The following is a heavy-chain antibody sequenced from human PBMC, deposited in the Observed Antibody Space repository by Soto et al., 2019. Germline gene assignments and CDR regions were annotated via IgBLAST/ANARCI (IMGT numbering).Heavy chain of an antibody. CDR3: AGGFGSGHYDY. V-gene: IGHV4-4*02. D-gene: IGHD3-10*01. J-gene: IGHJ4*02. CDR1: GVPISSSSW. CDR2: IYHSGST. Sequence: QVQLQESGPGLVKPSGTLSLTCTVSGVPISSSSWWTWVRQPPGKGLEWVGEIYHSGSTNYNPSLKCRFAISVDQSKNQFSLKLTSVTAADTAVYSCAGGFGSGHYDYWGQGTLVTVSS.